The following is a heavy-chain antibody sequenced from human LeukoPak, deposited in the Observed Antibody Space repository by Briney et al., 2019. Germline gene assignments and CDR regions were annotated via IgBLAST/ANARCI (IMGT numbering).Heavy chain of an antibody. D-gene: IGHD4-17*01. J-gene: IGHJ4*02. Sequence: PGRTLRLSCAASGFTFSNSWMTWVRQAPGKGLEWVAHIKPDGSEKYYVDSVKGRFTISRDNAKNSLYLQMNSLRAEDTAMFYCTRGHYGRDYWGQGALVTVSS. V-gene: IGHV3-7*04. CDR2: IKPDGSEK. CDR3: TRGHYGRDY. CDR1: GFTFSNSW.